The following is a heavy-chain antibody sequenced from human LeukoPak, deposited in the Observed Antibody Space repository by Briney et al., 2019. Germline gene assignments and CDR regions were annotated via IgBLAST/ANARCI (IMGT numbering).Heavy chain of an antibody. CDR3: RIVSGPSEDWYFDL. Sequence: PAASVKVSCKASGYTFTSYDINWVRQATGQGLEWMGWMNPNSGNTGYAQKFQGRVTITRNTSISTAYMDLSRLRSDDTAVYYCRIVSGPSEDWYFDLWGRGTLVTVSS. CDR2: MNPNSGNT. V-gene: IGHV1-8*03. CDR1: GYTFTSYD. J-gene: IGHJ2*01. D-gene: IGHD2-15*01.